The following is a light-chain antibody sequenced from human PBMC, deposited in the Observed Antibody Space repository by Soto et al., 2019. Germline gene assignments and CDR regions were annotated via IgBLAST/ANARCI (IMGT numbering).Light chain of an antibody. CDR2: AVT. Sequence: QSALTQPASVSGSPGQSITISCTGTRGDFGAYNLVSWYQQHPGKAPKLMIYAVTNRPSGISNRFSGSKSGNTASLTISGVQAEDEADYYCNSYTTSSTLVFGTGTKVTVL. V-gene: IGLV2-14*02. CDR3: NSYTTSSTLV. CDR1: RGDFGAYNL. J-gene: IGLJ1*01.